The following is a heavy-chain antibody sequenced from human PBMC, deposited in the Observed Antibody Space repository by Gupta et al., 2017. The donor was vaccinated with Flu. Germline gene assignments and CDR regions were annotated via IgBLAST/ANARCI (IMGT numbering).Heavy chain of an antibody. D-gene: IGHD1-26*01. J-gene: IGHJ6*02. CDR3: AIEGMWVGDYYYGMDV. V-gene: IGHV4-39*02. CDR2: IYYSGST. CDR1: GGSISSSSYY. Sequence: QLQLQESGPGLVKPSETLSLTCTVSGGSISSSSYYWGWIRQPPGKGLEWIGSIYYSGSTYYNPSLKSRVTISVDTSKNQFSLKLSSVTAADTAVYYCAIEGMWVGDYYYGMDVWGQGTKVTVSS.